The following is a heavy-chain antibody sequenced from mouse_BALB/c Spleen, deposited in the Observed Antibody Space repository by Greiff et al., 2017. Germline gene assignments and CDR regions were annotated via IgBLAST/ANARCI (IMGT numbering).Heavy chain of an antibody. CDR3: ARWGDPYYFDY. CDR2: INPSTGYT. J-gene: IGHJ2*01. V-gene: IGHV1-4*01. Sequence: VQLQESGAELATPGASVKMSCTASGYTFTSYWLHWVHQRPGQGLEWIGYINPSTGYTEYNQKFKDKATLTADKSSSTAYMQLSSLTSEDSAVYYCARWGDPYYFDYWGQGTTLTVSS. CDR1: GYTFTSYW.